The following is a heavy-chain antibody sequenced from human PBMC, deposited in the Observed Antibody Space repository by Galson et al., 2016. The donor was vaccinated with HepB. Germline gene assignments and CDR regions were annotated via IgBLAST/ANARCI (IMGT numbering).Heavy chain of an antibody. D-gene: IGHD3-22*01. CDR1: GFTFSPYG. J-gene: IGHJ4*02. Sequence: SLRLSCAASGFTFSPYGMNWVRQAPGKGLEWVSYISSGSGTTYYADSVKGRFTISRDNAKNSLYLQMNSLRVEDTAVYYCARPPRTYHYDSSFYVLHYWGQGTLVTVSS. CDR3: ARPPRTYHYDSSFYVLHY. V-gene: IGHV3-48*04. CDR2: ISSGSGTT.